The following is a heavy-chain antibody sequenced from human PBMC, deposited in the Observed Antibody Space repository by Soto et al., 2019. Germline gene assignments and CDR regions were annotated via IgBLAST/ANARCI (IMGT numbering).Heavy chain of an antibody. D-gene: IGHD2-2*01. CDR3: ASVVVPAAMNPGAIWLPHYYYYGMDV. J-gene: IGHJ6*02. CDR1: GGTFSSYV. Sequence: SVKVSCKASGGTFSSYVISWVRQAPGQGLEWMGGIIPIFGTANYAQKFQGRVTITADESTSTAYMELSSLGSEDTAVYYCASVVVPAAMNPGAIWLPHYYYYGMDVWGQGTTVTVSS. V-gene: IGHV1-69*13. CDR2: IIPIFGTA.